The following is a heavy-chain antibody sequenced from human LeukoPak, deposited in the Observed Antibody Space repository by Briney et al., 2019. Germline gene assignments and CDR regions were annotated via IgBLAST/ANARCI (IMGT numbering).Heavy chain of an antibody. CDR3: ARINFFPDGPFDI. J-gene: IGHJ3*02. D-gene: IGHD3-3*01. V-gene: IGHV3-30*02. CDR2: TRYDGSNK. CDR1: GFTFSSYG. Sequence: PGGSLRLSCAASGFTFSSYGMHWVRQAPGKGLEWVAFTRYDGSNKYYADSVKGRFTISRDNSKNTLYLQMNSLRAEDTAVYYCARINFFPDGPFDIWGQGTMVTVSS.